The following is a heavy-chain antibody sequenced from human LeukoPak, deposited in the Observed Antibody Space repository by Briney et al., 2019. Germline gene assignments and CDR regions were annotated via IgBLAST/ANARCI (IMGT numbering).Heavy chain of an antibody. V-gene: IGHV1-2*02. CDR2: INPNSGGT. CDR3: AREWSWFGDHEGYFDY. Sequence: ASVKVSCKASGYTFTGYYMHWVRQAPGQGLEWMGWINPNSGGTNYAQKFQGRVTTTRDTSISTAYMELSRLRSDDTAVYYCAREWSWFGDHEGYFDYWGQGTLVTVSS. CDR1: GYTFTGYY. D-gene: IGHD3-10*01. J-gene: IGHJ4*02.